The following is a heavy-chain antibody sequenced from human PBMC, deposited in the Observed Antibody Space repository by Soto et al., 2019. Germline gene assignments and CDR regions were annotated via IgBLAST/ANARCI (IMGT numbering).Heavy chain of an antibody. V-gene: IGHV1-3*01. J-gene: IGHJ6*02. CDR1: GYTFTSYA. D-gene: IGHD6-13*01. CDR3: AREGKQQLVFRFYYYGMDV. Sequence: ASVKVSCKASGYTFTSYAMHWVRQAPGQRLEWMGWINAGNGDTKYSQNFQGRVTITRDTSASTAYMELSSLRSEDTAVYYCAREGKQQLVFRFYYYGMDVWGQGTTVTVSS. CDR2: INAGNGDT.